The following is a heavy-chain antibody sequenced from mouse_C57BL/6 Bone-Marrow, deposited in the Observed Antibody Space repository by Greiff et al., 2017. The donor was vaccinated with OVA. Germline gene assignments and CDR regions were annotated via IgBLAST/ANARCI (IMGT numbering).Heavy chain of an antibody. CDR2: IYPRSGNT. CDR1: GYTFTSYG. J-gene: IGHJ2*01. Sequence: VQLQQSGAELARPGASVKLSCKASGYTFTSYGISWVKQRTGQGLEWIGEIYPRSGNTYYNEKFKGKATLTADKSSSTAYMELRSLTSEDSAVYFCARGGPNLYCYGSAWGYFDYWGQGTTLTVSS. V-gene: IGHV1-81*01. D-gene: IGHD1-1*01. CDR3: ARGGPNLYCYGSAWGYFDY.